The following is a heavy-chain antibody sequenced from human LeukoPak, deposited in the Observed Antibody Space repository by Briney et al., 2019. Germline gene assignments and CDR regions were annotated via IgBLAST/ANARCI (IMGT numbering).Heavy chain of an antibody. CDR3: ARDLAAAGSTAYNWFDP. CDR2: INTYNGNT. V-gene: IGHV1-18*01. Sequence: GASVKVSCKASGGTFSSYAISWVRQAPGQGLEGMGWINTYNGNTDYAQKLQGRVTMTTDTSTSTAYMELRSLRSDDTAVYYCARDLAAAGSTAYNWFDPWGQGTLVTVSS. CDR1: GGTFSSYA. D-gene: IGHD6-13*01. J-gene: IGHJ5*02.